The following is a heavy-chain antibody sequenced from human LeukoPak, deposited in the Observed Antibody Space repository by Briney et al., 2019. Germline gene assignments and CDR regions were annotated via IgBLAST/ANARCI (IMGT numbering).Heavy chain of an antibody. CDR3: ARHHYCSGGSCYTRGYRFDY. V-gene: IGHV1-69*04. J-gene: IGHJ4*02. CDR2: IIPILGIA. Sequence: SVKVSCKASGCTFSSYAISWVRQAPGQGLEWMGRIIPILGIANYAQKFQGRVTITADKSTSTAYMELSSLRSEDTAVYYCARHHYCSGGSCYTRGYRFDYWGGGTLVSVCS. CDR1: GCTFSSYA. D-gene: IGHD2-15*01.